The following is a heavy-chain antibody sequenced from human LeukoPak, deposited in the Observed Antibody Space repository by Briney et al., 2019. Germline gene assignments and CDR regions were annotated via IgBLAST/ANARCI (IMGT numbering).Heavy chain of an antibody. CDR1: VYAFTGYY. V-gene: IGHV1-2*02. J-gene: IGHJ4*02. CDR2: INPNSGDT. D-gene: IGHD6-19*01. Sequence: ASVKVSCKASVYAFTGYYIHWVRQAPGQGLEWMGGINPNSGDTNYAQKFRGRVTMNRDTSINEAYMELSSLRSVDTAVYYCAREFTGAVDFWGQGTLVTVSS. CDR3: AREFTGAVDF.